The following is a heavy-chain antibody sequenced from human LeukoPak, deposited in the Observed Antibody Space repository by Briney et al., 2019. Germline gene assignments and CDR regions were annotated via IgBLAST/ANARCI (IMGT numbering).Heavy chain of an antibody. CDR2: IKQDGTEK. V-gene: IGHV3-7*03. CDR3: ARAPIPDYGDYNLLRLGMIGTDY. D-gene: IGHD4-17*01. J-gene: IGHJ4*02. CDR1: GFTFTTYW. Sequence: GGSLRLSCGASGFTFTTYWMSWVRQAPGKGLEWVANIKQDGTEKYYVDSVKGRFTISRDYARNSLYLQLNSLRAEDTAVYYCARAPIPDYGDYNLLRLGMIGTDYWGQGTLVTVSS.